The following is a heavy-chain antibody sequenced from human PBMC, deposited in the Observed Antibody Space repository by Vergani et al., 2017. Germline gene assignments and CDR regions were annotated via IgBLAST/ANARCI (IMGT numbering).Heavy chain of an antibody. J-gene: IGHJ4*02. Sequence: EVQLVESGGGLVQPGGSLRLSCAASGFTFSSYDMHWVRQGTGKGLEWVSTIGTTGDTYYPDSVKGRFTISRENAKNSLYLQMNSLRAEDTAVYYCAKDEAWMPDYWGQGTLVTVSS. CDR3: AKDEAWMPDY. CDR1: GFTFSSYD. D-gene: IGHD5-12*01. V-gene: IGHV3-13*01. CDR2: IGTTGDT.